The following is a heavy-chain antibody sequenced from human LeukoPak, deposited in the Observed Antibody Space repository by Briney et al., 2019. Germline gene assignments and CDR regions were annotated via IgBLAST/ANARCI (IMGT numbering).Heavy chain of an antibody. Sequence: GGSLRLSCAASGFTFSSYAMSWVRQAPGKGLEWVSAISGSGGSTYYADSVKGRFTISRDNSKNTLYLQMNSLRAEDTAVYYCAKGQYYYDSSGYCDYWGQGTLVTVSS. D-gene: IGHD3-22*01. CDR2: ISGSGGST. V-gene: IGHV3-23*01. CDR1: GFTFSSYA. J-gene: IGHJ4*02. CDR3: AKGQYYYDSSGYCDY.